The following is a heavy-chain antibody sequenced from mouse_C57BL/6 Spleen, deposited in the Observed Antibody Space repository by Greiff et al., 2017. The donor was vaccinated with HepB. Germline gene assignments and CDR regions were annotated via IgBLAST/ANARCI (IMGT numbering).Heavy chain of an antibody. CDR1: GYTFTSYW. J-gene: IGHJ2*01. CDR3: ARRTGSGDY. Sequence: QVQLKQSGAELVKPGASVKLSCKASGYTFTSYWMQWVKQRPGQGLEWIGEIDPSDSYTNYNQKFKGKATLTVDTSSSTAYMQLSSLTSEDSAVYYCARRTGSGDYWGQGTTLTVSS. V-gene: IGHV1-50*01. CDR2: IDPSDSYT. D-gene: IGHD4-1*01.